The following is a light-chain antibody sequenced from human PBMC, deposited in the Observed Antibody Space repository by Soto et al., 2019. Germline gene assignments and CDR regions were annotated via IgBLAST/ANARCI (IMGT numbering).Light chain of an antibody. J-gene: IGKJ4*01. CDR2: DAS. CDR3: QHYNSYQFS. V-gene: IGKV1-5*01. Sequence: DIQMTQSPSTLSASVGDRVTITCRASQSISRWLAWHQQKPGEAPKVLIYDASSLQPGVPSRFSGSGSGTEFSLTISNLQPEDFAMYYCQHYNSYQFSFGGGTRVEI. CDR1: QSISRW.